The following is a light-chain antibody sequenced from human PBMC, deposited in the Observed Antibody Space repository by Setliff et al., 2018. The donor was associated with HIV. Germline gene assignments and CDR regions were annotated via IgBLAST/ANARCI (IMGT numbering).Light chain of an antibody. Sequence: QSALTQPRSVSGSPGQSVTISCTGTSSDVGGYHYVSWYQQHPGKAPKLMIYDVSKRPSGVPNRFSGSKSGNTASLTISGLRAEDESDYYCCSYAGGYILDFGGGTK. CDR3: CSYAGGYILD. CDR2: DVS. J-gene: IGLJ2*01. V-gene: IGLV2-11*01. CDR1: SSDVGGYHY.